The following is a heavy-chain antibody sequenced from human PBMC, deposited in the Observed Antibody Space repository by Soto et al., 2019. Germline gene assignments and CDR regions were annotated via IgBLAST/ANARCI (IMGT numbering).Heavy chain of an antibody. J-gene: IGHJ4*02. V-gene: IGHV3-7*04. CDR1: GVTFSNYA. CDR2: IKQDGSEK. CDR3: ARADYYDSSGYYCGN. Sequence: GGSLRLSCASSGVTFSNYAMHLVRQAPGKGLEWVANIKQDGSEKYYVDSVKGRVTISRDNAKNSLYLQMNSLRAEDTAVYYCARADYYDSSGYYCGNWGQGTLVTVSS. D-gene: IGHD3-22*01.